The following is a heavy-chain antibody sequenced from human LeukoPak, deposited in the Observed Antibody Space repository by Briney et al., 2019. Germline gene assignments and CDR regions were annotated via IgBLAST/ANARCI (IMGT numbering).Heavy chain of an antibody. J-gene: IGHJ4*02. CDR1: GFIFSNYA. V-gene: IGHV3-23*01. CDR2: ISGSGGST. CDR3: ARVVYDFWSAYDY. Sequence: GGSLRLSCAVSGFIFSNYAMNWVRQAPGKGLEWVSAISGSGGSTYYADSVKGPFTISRDNSKNTLYLQMNSLRAEDTALYYCARVVYDFWSAYDYWGQGTLVTVSS. D-gene: IGHD3-3*01.